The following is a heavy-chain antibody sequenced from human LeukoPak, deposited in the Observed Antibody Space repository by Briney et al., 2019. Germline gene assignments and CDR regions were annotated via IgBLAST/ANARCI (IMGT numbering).Heavy chain of an antibody. J-gene: IGHJ4*02. CDR1: GFTFDDYA. Sequence: GRSLRLSWAASGFTFDDYAMHWVRQAPGKGLEWVSGISWNSGSIGYADSVKGRFTISRDHAKNSLYLQMNSLRAEDTALYYCAKDGPFGSNWGQGTLVTVSS. D-gene: IGHD3-16*01. V-gene: IGHV3-9*01. CDR3: AKDGPFGSN. CDR2: ISWNSGSI.